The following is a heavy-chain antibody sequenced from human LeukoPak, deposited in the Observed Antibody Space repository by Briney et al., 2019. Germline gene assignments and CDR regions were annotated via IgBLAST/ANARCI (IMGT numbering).Heavy chain of an antibody. CDR2: IYPGDPDT. Sequence: GESLKISCKASGYSFTSYWIGWVRQMPGKGLEWMGIIYPGDPDTRYSPSFQGQVTISADKSISTAYLQWSSLKASDTAMYYCARRRDPYAFDIWGQGTMVTVSS. CDR1: GYSFTSYW. CDR3: ARRRDPYAFDI. J-gene: IGHJ3*02. V-gene: IGHV5-51*01.